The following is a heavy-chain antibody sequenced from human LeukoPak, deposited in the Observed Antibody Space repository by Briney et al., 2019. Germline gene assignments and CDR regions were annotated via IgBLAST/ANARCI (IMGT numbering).Heavy chain of an antibody. J-gene: IGHJ5*02. Sequence: TSETLSLTCAVYGGSFSVYYWSWIRQPPGKGLEWIGEINHSGSTNYNPSLKSRVTISVDTSKNQFSLKLSSVTAADTAVYDCARNDYVWGSYRLNWFDPWGQGTLVTVSS. CDR2: INHSGST. CDR1: GGSFSVYY. CDR3: ARNDYVWGSYRLNWFDP. D-gene: IGHD3-16*02. V-gene: IGHV4-34*01.